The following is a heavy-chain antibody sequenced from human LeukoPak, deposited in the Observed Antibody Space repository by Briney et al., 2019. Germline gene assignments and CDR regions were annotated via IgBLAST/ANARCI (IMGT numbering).Heavy chain of an antibody. D-gene: IGHD3-3*01. CDR3: TRPLQYYEFWSGSPTVGY. J-gene: IGHJ4*02. CDR1: GSTFGDNG. V-gene: IGHV3-49*04. CDR2: IRSKADGGTT. Sequence: GESLSLSXTASGSTFGDNGMSWVRPPQGAGVGWVGFIRSKADGGTTEYAASGKRRSTISRDDSKSNAYLQMHSLQTEDTAVYYRTRPLQYYEFWSGSPTVGYWGQATHVTDSS.